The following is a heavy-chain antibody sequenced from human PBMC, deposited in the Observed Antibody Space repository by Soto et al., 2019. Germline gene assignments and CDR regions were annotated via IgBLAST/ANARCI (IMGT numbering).Heavy chain of an antibody. CDR2: TYYRSKWYN. CDR3: AREVDHITGRGWFDP. Sequence: QTLSITCAISGDSVSSNSAAWNWIRQSPSRGLEWLGRTYYRSKWYNDYAVSVKSRITINPDTSKNQFSLQLNSVTPEDTAVYYCAREVDHITGRGWFDPWGQGTLVTVAS. J-gene: IGHJ5*02. V-gene: IGHV6-1*01. D-gene: IGHD1-20*01. CDR1: GDSVSSNSAA.